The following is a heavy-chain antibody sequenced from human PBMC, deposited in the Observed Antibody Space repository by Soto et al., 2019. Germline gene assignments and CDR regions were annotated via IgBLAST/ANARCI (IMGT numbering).Heavy chain of an antibody. V-gene: IGHV4-4*02. CDR2: IYHSGST. D-gene: IGHD6-13*01. J-gene: IGHJ4*02. Sequence: SETLSLTCAVSGGSISSGGYSWSWVRQPPGKGLEWIGEIYHSGSTNYNPSLKSRVTISADKSKNQFSLKLSSVTAADTAVYYCAGAAAGRDYWGQGTLVTVS. CDR3: AGAAAGRDY. CDR1: GGSISSGGYS.